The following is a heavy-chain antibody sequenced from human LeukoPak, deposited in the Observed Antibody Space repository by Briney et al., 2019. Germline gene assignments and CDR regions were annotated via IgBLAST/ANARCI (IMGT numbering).Heavy chain of an antibody. CDR2: IYHSGST. V-gene: IGHV4-4*02. J-gene: IGHJ4*02. D-gene: IGHD6-13*01. Sequence: PSETLSLTCAVSGGSISSSNWWSWVRQPPGKGLEWIGEIYHSGSTNYNPSLKSRVTISVDKSKNQFSLKLSSVTAADTAVYYCAREENAAGSPLYYFDYWGQGTLVTVSS. CDR1: GGSISSSNW. CDR3: AREENAAGSPLYYFDY.